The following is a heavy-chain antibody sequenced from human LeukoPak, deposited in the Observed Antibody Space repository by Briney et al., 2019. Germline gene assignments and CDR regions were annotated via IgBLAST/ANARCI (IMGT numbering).Heavy chain of an antibody. Sequence: SETLSLTCTVSGGSVSSGSYYWSWIRQPPGKGLEWIGYIYYSGSTNYNPSLKSRVTISVDTSKNQFSLKLSSVTAADTAVYYCARESSRRQAFDPWAREPWSPSPQ. CDR2: IYYSGST. CDR1: GGSVSSGSYY. V-gene: IGHV4-61*01. J-gene: IGHJ5*02. D-gene: IGHD6-13*01. CDR3: ARESSRRQAFDP.